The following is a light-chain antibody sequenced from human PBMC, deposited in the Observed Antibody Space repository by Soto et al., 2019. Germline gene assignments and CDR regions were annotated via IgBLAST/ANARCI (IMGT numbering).Light chain of an antibody. Sequence: QSVLTQPASVSGSPGQSITISCTGISSDVGSYALVAWYQQVPGKAPKLIIYAGTKRPSGVSNRFSGSKSGTSASLAISGLQSEDEADYYCAAWDDSLNGVVFGGGTKLTVL. J-gene: IGLJ2*01. CDR2: AGT. CDR3: AAWDDSLNGVV. V-gene: IGLV2-14*02. CDR1: SSDVGSYAL.